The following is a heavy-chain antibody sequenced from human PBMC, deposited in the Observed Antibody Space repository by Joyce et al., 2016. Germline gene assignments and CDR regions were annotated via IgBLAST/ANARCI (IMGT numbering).Heavy chain of an antibody. Sequence: QVQLQESGPGLVKPSETLSLTCAVSGHSMTTTYYWGWIRQPPGKGLEWIGSIYHTGGTLYNPSLTSRVTISIDTSKNQFSLKLSSVTAADTAVYYCARYMVASFLDYWGQGTLVTVSP. CDR3: ARYMVASFLDY. J-gene: IGHJ4*02. V-gene: IGHV4-38-2*01. CDR1: GHSMTTTYY. D-gene: IGHD2-21*02. CDR2: IYHTGGT.